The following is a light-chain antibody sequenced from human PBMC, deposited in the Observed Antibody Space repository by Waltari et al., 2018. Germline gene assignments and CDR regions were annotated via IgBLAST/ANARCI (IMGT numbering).Light chain of an antibody. CDR2: EVN. CDR1: SSDVGGSNY. J-gene: IGLJ2*01. CDR3: SSYTSSSTVL. Sequence: QSALTQPASVSGSPGQSITISCTGTSSDVGGSNYVSWYQQHPGKAPKVMIYEVNNRRSGVSYRFAGSKSGNTASLTISGLQAEDEADYYCSSYTSSSTVLFGGGTKVTVL. V-gene: IGLV2-14*01.